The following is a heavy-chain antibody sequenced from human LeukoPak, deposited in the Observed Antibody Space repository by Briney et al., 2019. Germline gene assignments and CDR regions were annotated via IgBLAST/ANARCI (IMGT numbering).Heavy chain of an antibody. J-gene: IGHJ3*02. CDR3: TTARQSYGSGTDAFDI. D-gene: IGHD3-10*01. CDR1: GFTFSNAW. V-gene: IGHV3-15*01. CDR2: IKSKTDGGTT. Sequence: GGSLRLSCAASGFTFSNAWMSWVRQAPGEGLEWVGRIKSKTDGGTTDYAAPVKGRFTISRDDSKNTLYLQMNSLKTEDTAVYYCTTARQSYGSGTDAFDIWGQGTMVTVSS.